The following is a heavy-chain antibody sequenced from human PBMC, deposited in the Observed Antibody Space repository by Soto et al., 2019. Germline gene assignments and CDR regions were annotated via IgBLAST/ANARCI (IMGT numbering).Heavy chain of an antibody. V-gene: IGHV3-23*01. CDR2: VSGSGGST. Sequence: VQLLESGGGLVQPGGSLRLSCVVSGLTFKSYAMSWVRQAPGKGLEWVSSVSGSGGSTYNADSVKGRFTVSRDNSKNTLYLQMNSLRAEDTAVYYCANCRDNTGNAYYCYGMDVWGQGTTVTVS. J-gene: IGHJ6*02. D-gene: IGHD2-15*01. CDR1: GLTFKSYA. CDR3: ANCRDNTGNAYYCYGMDV.